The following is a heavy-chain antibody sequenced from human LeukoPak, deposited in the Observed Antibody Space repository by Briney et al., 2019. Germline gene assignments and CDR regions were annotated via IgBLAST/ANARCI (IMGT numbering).Heavy chain of an antibody. CDR2: ICSTGTLI. Sequence: PGGFLRLSCAVSGFTFSDYYMSWIRQAPGKGLEWVSYICSTGTLIHYANSLKGRFTVSRDNANSSLYQQMNSLRAEDTAVYYCARKACSTTSCRSLNWFDTWGQGTLVTVSS. CDR1: GFTFSDYY. D-gene: IGHD2-2*01. V-gene: IGHV3-11*01. J-gene: IGHJ5*02. CDR3: ARKACSTTSCRSLNWFDT.